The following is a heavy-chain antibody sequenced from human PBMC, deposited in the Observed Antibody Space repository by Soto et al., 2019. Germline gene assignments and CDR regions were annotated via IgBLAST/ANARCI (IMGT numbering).Heavy chain of an antibody. J-gene: IGHJ4*02. D-gene: IGHD5-12*01. CDR2: IYYSGST. V-gene: IGHV4-59*08. Sequence: SETLSLTCTFSGGSISSYYWILIRQPPGKGLEWIGYIYYSGSTNYNPSLKSRVTISVDTSKNQFSLKLSSVTAADAAVYYCARYSGYDPYYFDYWGQGTLVTVSS. CDR3: ARYSGYDPYYFDY. CDR1: GGSISSYY.